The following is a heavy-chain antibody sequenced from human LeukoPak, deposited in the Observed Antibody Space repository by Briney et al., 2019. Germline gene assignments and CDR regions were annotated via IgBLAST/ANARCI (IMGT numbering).Heavy chain of an antibody. CDR2: IYSGGTT. J-gene: IGHJ6*02. CDR3: ARFLSYYYGLDV. V-gene: IGHV3-66*01. Sequence: GGSLRLSCAASGFTVSSNYMSWVRQAPGKGLEWVSVIYSGGTTNYADSVKGRFTISRDNSKNTLYPQVNSLRAEDTAIYFCARFLSYYYGLDVWGQGTTVTVSS. CDR1: GFTVSSNY.